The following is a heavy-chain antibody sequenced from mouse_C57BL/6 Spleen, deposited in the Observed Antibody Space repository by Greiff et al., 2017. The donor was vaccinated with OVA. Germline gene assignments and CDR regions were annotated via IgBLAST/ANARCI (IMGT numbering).Heavy chain of an antibody. Sequence: QVQLKESGPELVKPGASVKISCKASGYAFSSSWMNWVKQRPGKGLEWIGRIYPGDGDTNYNGKFKGKATLTADKSSSTAYMQLSSLTSEDSAVYFCARSLYYDYDGYFDYWGQGTTLTVSS. CDR1: GYAFSSSW. J-gene: IGHJ2*01. V-gene: IGHV1-82*01. CDR2: IYPGDGDT. CDR3: ARSLYYDYDGYFDY. D-gene: IGHD2-4*01.